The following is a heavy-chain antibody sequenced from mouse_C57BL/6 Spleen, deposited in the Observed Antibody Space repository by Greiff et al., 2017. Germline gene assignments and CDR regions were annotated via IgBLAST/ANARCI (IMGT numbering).Heavy chain of an antibody. V-gene: IGHV2-9-1*01. CDR3: ARDGSSYEGYVDV. D-gene: IGHD1-1*01. Sequence: VMLVESGPGLVAPSQSLSITCTVSGFSLTSYAISWVRQPPGKGLEWLGVIWTGGGTHSNSALKSSLSISKDNSKSQVFLKMNSLQTDDTARYYCARDGSSYEGYVDVWGTGTTVTVSS. J-gene: IGHJ1*03. CDR1: GFSLTSYA. CDR2: IWTGGGT.